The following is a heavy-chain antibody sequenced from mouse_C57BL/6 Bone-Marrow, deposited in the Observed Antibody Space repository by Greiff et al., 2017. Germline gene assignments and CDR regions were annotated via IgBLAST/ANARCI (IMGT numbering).Heavy chain of an antibody. CDR2: IHPNSGST. CDR1: GYTFTSYW. Sequence: VQLQQPGAELVKPGASVKLSCKASGYTFTSYWMHWVKQRPGQGLEWIGMIHPNSGSTNYNEKFKSKATLTVDKSSSTAYMQLSSLTSEDSAVYYCARRRYYGSYWYFDVWGTGTTVTVSS. J-gene: IGHJ1*03. V-gene: IGHV1-64*01. CDR3: ARRRYYGSYWYFDV. D-gene: IGHD1-1*01.